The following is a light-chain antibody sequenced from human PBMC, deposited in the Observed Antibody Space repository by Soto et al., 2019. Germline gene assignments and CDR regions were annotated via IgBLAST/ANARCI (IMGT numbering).Light chain of an antibody. V-gene: IGLV1-40*01. CDR3: QSYDSSLSRFV. Sequence: QSVLTQSPSVSGAPGQRVTISCAGTSSNIGAGYDVHWYKQLPGTAPKVLIYGNDNQPLGVPDRFSGSKSGTSGSLVISGLQAEDEADYYCQSYDSSLSRFVFGSGTKLTVL. CDR1: SSNIGAGYD. J-gene: IGLJ1*01. CDR2: GND.